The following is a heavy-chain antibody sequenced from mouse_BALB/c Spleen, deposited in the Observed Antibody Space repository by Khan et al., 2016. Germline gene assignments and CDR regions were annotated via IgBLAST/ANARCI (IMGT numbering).Heavy chain of an antibody. Sequence: LVKTGTSVKISCKASGYSFTGYYMHWGKQSHGKSLVWFGYISCYNGATRYNQKFKGKATFTVDTSSSTAYLQFNCLTSEASAVYYSAKFSRGTYYYAMDYWGQGTSVTVSS. J-gene: IGHJ4*01. V-gene: IGHV1S34*01. D-gene: IGHD2-14*01. CDR1: GYSFTGYY. CDR3: AKFSRGTYYYAMDY. CDR2: ISCYNGAT.